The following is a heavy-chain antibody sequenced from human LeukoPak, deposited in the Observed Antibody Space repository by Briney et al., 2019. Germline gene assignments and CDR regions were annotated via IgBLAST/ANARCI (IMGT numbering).Heavy chain of an antibody. CDR1: GYTFTSYY. CDR3: ARAPCSYDSSGYYCGPYYYYGMDV. V-gene: IGHV1-69*13. J-gene: IGHJ6*02. D-gene: IGHD3-22*01. Sequence: GASVKVSCKASGYTFTSYYMHWVRQAPGQGLEWMGGIIPIFGTANYAQKFQGRVTITADESTSTAYMELSSLRSEDTAVYYCARAPCSYDSSGYYCGPYYYYGMDVWGQGTTVTVSS. CDR2: IIPIFGTA.